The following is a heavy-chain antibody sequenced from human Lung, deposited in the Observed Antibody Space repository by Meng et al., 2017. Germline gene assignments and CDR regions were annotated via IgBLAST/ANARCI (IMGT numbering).Heavy chain of an antibody. Sequence: LGSGPGLWNPSPTLSLTCTVSGGSISSSNYYWSWIRQPPGKGLEWSGHIYNSGSTYYNPSLKSRITISVDTSKNQFSLKLSSVTAADTAVYYCARGQKGYFDLWGRGTLVTVSS. J-gene: IGHJ2*01. CDR1: GGSISSSNYY. CDR3: ARGQKGYFDL. CDR2: IYNSGST. V-gene: IGHV4-30-4*01.